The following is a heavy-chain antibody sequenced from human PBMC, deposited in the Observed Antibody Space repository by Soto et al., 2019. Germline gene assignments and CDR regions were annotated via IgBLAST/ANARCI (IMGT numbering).Heavy chain of an antibody. CDR1: GGSISSYY. Sequence: SDTLSLTCTVSGGSISSYYWSWIRQPPGKGLEWIGYIYYSGSTNYNPSLKSRVTISLDTSKNQFSLELRSVTAADTAVYYCARVNVTLDLWGLGTLVTVS. D-gene: IGHD2-21*02. CDR3: ARVNVTLDL. V-gene: IGHV4-59*08. J-gene: IGHJ4*02. CDR2: IYYSGST.